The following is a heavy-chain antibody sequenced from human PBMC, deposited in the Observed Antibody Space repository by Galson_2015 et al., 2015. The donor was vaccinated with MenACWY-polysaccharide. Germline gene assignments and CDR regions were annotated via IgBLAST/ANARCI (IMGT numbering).Heavy chain of an antibody. CDR1: GFTFNTHW. CDR2: INRDGSNT. D-gene: IGHD6-6*01. V-gene: IGHV3-74*01. CDR3: ARGITSSN. J-gene: IGHJ4*02. Sequence: SLRLSCAASGFTFNTHWMHWVRHAPGKGLMWVSRINRDGSNTDYADSVKGRFTISRDNAKNTLFLQMNSLRAEDTAVYHCARGITSSNWGQGTLVTVSS.